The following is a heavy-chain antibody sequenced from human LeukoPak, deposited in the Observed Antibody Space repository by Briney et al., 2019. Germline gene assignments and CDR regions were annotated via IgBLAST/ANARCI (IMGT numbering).Heavy chain of an antibody. Sequence: GGSLRLSCAVSGITLNNYGMSWVRQAPGKGLEWVAGISDRGGKTNYADSVKGRFTISRENSKNTLYLQMNSLRAEDTAVYFCAKRGVVIRVILVGFHKEAYYFDSWGQGALVTVSS. D-gene: IGHD3-10*01. CDR1: GITLNNYG. CDR2: ISDRGGKT. V-gene: IGHV3-23*01. J-gene: IGHJ4*02. CDR3: AKRGVVIRVILVGFHKEAYYFDS.